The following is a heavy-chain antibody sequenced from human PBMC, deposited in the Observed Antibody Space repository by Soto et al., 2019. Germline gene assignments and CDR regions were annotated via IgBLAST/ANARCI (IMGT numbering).Heavy chain of an antibody. D-gene: IGHD5-12*01. J-gene: IGHJ3*02. CDR1: GGSISSYY. CDR3: ARYSGYDRNAFDI. V-gene: IGHV4-59*01. Sequence: PSETLSLTCTVSGGSISSYYWSWIRQPPGKGLEWIGYIYYSGSTNYNPSLKSRVTISVDTSKNQFSLKLSSVTAADTAVYYCARYSGYDRNAFDIWGQGTMVTVSS. CDR2: IYYSGST.